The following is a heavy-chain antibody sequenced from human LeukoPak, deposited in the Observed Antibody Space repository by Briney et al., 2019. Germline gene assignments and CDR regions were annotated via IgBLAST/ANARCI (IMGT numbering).Heavy chain of an antibody. V-gene: IGHV3-30-3*01. CDR3: ARDSGGSCYSLGWYYFDY. D-gene: IGHD2-15*01. J-gene: IGHJ4*02. CDR2: ISYDGSNK. Sequence: PGGSLRLSCAASGFTFSSYAMHGARQAPGKGLECVADISYDGSNKYYAYSVKGRFTISRDNSKNTLYLQMNSLRAEDTAVYYCARDSGGSCYSLGWYYFDYWGQGTLVTVSS. CDR1: GFTFSSYA.